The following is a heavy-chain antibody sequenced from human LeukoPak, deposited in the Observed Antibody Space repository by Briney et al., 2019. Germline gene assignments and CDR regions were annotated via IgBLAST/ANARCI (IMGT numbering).Heavy chain of an antibody. D-gene: IGHD1-14*01. Sequence: PSETLSLTCTVSGGSISSSSYYWGWIRQSPGKGLEWVGSIYYSGSTYYNPSLRSRVSISVDSSKNHFSLKLSSVTAADTAVYYCARHGSLGSPFVYWGQGTLVTVSS. J-gene: IGHJ4*02. V-gene: IGHV4-39*01. CDR3: ARHGSLGSPFVY. CDR1: GGSISSSSYY. CDR2: IYYSGST.